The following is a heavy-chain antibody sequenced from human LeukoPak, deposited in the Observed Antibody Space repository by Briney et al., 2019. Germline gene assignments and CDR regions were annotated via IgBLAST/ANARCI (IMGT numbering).Heavy chain of an antibody. J-gene: IGHJ4*02. CDR1: GFTFSSYW. D-gene: IGHD3-3*01. CDR3: AREEARITIFGVVTESIDY. V-gene: IGHV3-7*01. Sequence: GGSLRLSCAASGFTFSSYWMSWVRQAPGKGLEWVANIKQDGSEKYYVDSVKGRFTISRDNAKNSLYLQMNSLRAEDTAVYYCAREEARITIFGVVTESIDYWGQGTLVTVSS. CDR2: IKQDGSEK.